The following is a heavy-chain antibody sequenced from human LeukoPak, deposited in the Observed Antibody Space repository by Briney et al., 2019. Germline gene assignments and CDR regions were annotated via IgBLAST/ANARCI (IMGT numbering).Heavy chain of an antibody. Sequence: ASVKVSCKASGYTFTTYDINWVRQATGQGLEWMGWTNPNSGNTGYAQKFQGRVTMTRNTSVSTAYMELSSLRSEDTAVYYCARGLVVLAATSWAFDIWGHGTMVTVSS. CDR3: ARGLVVLAATSWAFDI. CDR2: TNPNSGNT. CDR1: GYTFTTYD. V-gene: IGHV1-8*01. D-gene: IGHD2-15*01. J-gene: IGHJ3*02.